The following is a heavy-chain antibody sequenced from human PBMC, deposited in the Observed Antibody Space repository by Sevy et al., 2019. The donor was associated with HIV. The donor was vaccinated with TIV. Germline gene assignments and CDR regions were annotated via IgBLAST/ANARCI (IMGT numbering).Heavy chain of an antibody. Sequence: GGSLRLSCAASGFTFNNAWMSWVRQAPGKGLEWVGRIKRKTDGGTTDYTAPVKGRFTISRDDSKNTLYLQMNSLKTEDTAVYYCTTGAYYYDSGGYRGFDYWGQGTLVTVSS. V-gene: IGHV3-15*01. CDR1: GFTFNNAW. D-gene: IGHD3-22*01. J-gene: IGHJ4*02. CDR2: IKRKTDGGTT. CDR3: TTGAYYYDSGGYRGFDY.